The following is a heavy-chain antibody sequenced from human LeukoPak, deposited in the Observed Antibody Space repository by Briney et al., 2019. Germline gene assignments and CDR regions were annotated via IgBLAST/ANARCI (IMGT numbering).Heavy chain of an antibody. V-gene: IGHV4-4*07. CDR3: ARGTEKTRISGYYSFDN. CDR2: IYSSGTA. Sequence: SETLSLTCTVSGGSISGYFWTWIRQPAGKELEWIGRIYSSGTAYYNPSLESRVTISLDTFNNQFSLKVTSVTAADTAVYFCARGTEKTRISGYYSFDNWGRGLLVTVSS. CDR1: GGSISGYF. J-gene: IGHJ4*02. D-gene: IGHD5-12*01.